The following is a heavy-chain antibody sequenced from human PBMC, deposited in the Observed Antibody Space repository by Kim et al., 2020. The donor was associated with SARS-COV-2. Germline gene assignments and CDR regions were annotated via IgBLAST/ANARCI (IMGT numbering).Heavy chain of an antibody. Sequence: GGSLRLSCAASGFTFSSYSMNWVRQAPGKGLEWVSYISSSSSTIYYADSVKGRFTISRDNAKNSLYLQMNSLRDEDTAVYYCARDSYSIVVVPAARNDYWGQGTLVTVSS. CDR3: ARDSYSIVVVPAARNDY. J-gene: IGHJ4*02. CDR2: ISSSSSTI. CDR1: GFTFSSYS. D-gene: IGHD2-2*01. V-gene: IGHV3-48*02.